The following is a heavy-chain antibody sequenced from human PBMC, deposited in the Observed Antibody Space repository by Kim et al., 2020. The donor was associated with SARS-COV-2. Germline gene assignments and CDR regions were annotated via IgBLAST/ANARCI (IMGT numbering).Heavy chain of an antibody. J-gene: IGHJ6*02. D-gene: IGHD4-4*01. V-gene: IGHV3-30*02. CDR3: AKDNYANYYYGMDV. Sequence: YADSGKGRFHISRDNTKNTLYLQMNSLRAEDTAVYYCAKDNYANYYYGMDVWGQGTTVTVSS.